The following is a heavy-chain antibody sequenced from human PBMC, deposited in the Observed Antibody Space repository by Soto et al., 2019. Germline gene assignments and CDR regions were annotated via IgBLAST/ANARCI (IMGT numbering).Heavy chain of an antibody. D-gene: IGHD3-22*01. J-gene: IGHJ4*02. CDR2: IYYSGST. CDR3: ARHGYHSSGQYMYYIDY. Sequence: SETLSLTCTVSGGSISSYYWSWIRQPPGKGLEWIGYIYYSGSTNYNPSLKSRVTISVDTSKNQFSLKLSSVTAADTAVYYCARHGYHSSGQYMYYIDYWGQGTLVTVSS. V-gene: IGHV4-59*08. CDR1: GGSISSYY.